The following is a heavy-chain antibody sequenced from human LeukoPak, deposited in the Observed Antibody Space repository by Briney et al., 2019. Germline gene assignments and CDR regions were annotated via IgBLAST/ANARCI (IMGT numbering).Heavy chain of an antibody. CDR3: AGIVGATSGNDAFDI. CDR1: GFTFSSYA. CDR2: ISSNGGST. D-gene: IGHD1-26*01. J-gene: IGHJ3*02. Sequence: AGGSLRLSCAASGFTFSSYAMHWVRQAPGKGLEYVSAISSNGGSTYYANSVKGRFTISRDNSKNTLYLQMGSLRAEDMAVYYCAGIVGATSGNDAFDIWGQGTMVTVSS. V-gene: IGHV3-64*01.